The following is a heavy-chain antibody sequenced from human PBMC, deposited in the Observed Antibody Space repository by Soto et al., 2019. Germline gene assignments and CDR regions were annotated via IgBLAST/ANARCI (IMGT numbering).Heavy chain of an antibody. CDR2: SGTT. J-gene: IGHJ4*02. Sequence: SETLSLTCTVSGGSMSFSNYHWTWIRQSPGKGPEWIGSGTTSYNPSLKSRVTIFVDTSQSQFSLKMHSVTAADTAVYYCATYGGDTGHFDYWGQGIMVTVSS. V-gene: IGHV4-39*01. D-gene: IGHD4-17*01. CDR1: GGSMSFSNYH. CDR3: ATYGGDTGHFDY.